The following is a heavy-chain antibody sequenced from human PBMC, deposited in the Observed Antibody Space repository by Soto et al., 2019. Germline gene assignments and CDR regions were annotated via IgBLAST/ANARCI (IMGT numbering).Heavy chain of an antibody. CDR2: ISAYNGNT. V-gene: IGHV1-18*01. CDR1: GYTFTSYG. D-gene: IGHD1-7*01. J-gene: IGHJ6*02. CDR3: ARSRDNWNYEGYYYYYGMDV. Sequence: ASVKVSCKASGYTFTSYGISWVRQAPGQGLEWMGWISAYNGNTNYAQKLQGRVTMTTDTSTSTAYMELRRLRSDDTAVYYCARSRDNWNYEGYYYYYGMDVWGQGITVTVSS.